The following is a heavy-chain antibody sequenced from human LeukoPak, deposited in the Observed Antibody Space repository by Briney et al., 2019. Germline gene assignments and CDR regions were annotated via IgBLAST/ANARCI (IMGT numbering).Heavy chain of an antibody. CDR2: IWYDGSNK. J-gene: IGHJ5*02. Sequence: GGSLRLSCAASGFTFSSYGMHWVRQAPGKGLEWVAVIWYDGSNKYYADSVKGRFTISRDNSKNTLYLQMNSLRAEDTAVYYCAKDFQAGDSSAWGQGTLVTVSS. CDR1: GFTFSSYG. D-gene: IGHD3-22*01. CDR3: AKDFQAGDSSA. V-gene: IGHV3-33*06.